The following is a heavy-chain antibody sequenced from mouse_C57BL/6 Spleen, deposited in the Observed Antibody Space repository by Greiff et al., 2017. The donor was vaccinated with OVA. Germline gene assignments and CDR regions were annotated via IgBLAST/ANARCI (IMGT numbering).Heavy chain of an antibody. CDR2: IDPENGDT. CDR1: GFNIKDDY. V-gene: IGHV14-4*01. CDR3: ATQGGDFDY. J-gene: IGHJ2*01. Sequence: EVKLQESGAELVRPGASVKLSCTASGFNIKDDYMHWVKQRPEQGLEWIGWIDPENGDTEYASKFQGKATITADTSSNTAYLQLSSLTSEDTAVYYCATQGGDFDYWGQGTTLTVSS.